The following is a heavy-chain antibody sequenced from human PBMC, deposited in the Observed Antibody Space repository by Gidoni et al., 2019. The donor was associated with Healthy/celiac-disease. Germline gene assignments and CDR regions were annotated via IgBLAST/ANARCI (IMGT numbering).Heavy chain of an antibody. D-gene: IGHD3-16*01. CDR3: AIAWGETKTFDY. CDR2: IHAGNGNT. V-gene: IGHV1-3*01. J-gene: IGHJ4*02. CDR1: GYTFTSYA. Sequence: QVQLVQSGAEVKKPGASVKVSCKASGYTFTSYAMHWVRQAPGQRLEWMGWIHAGNGNTKYSPKFQGRVTITRDTSAITAYMELSSLRSEYTSVYYCAIAWGETKTFDYWGQGTLVTVSS.